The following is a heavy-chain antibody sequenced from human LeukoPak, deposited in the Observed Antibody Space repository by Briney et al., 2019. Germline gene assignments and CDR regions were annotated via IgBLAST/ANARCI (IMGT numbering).Heavy chain of an antibody. CDR1: GFTFSSYS. Sequence: PGGSLRLSCAASGFTFSSYSMNWVRQAPGKGLEWVSSITSSSSFIYYADSVKGRFTISRDNSKNTLYLQMNSLRVEDTAVYYCAKGHLMVYASYFDYWGQGTLVTVSS. D-gene: IGHD2-8*01. CDR2: ITSSSSFI. V-gene: IGHV3-21*04. CDR3: AKGHLMVYASYFDY. J-gene: IGHJ4*02.